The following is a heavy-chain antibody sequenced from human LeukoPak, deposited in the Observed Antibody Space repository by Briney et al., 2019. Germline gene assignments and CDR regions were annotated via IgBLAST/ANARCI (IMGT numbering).Heavy chain of an antibody. Sequence: ASVKVSCKASGGTFSSYAISWVRQAPGQGLEWMGGIIPIFGTANYAQKFQGRVTITADESTSTAYMELSSLRSEDTAVYYCARAYSSSPWISWYYFDYWGQGTLVTVSS. D-gene: IGHD6-6*01. CDR1: GGTFSSYA. CDR3: ARAYSSSPWISWYYFDY. V-gene: IGHV1-69*13. CDR2: IIPIFGTA. J-gene: IGHJ4*02.